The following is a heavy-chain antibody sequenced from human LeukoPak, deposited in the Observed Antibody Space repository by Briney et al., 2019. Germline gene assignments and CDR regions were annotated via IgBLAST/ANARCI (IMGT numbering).Heavy chain of an antibody. D-gene: IGHD3-3*01. CDR2: IYTSGST. CDR3: ARSHYDFWSADDAFDI. CDR1: GGSISSSSYY. Sequence: SETLSLTCTVSGGSISSSSYYWGWIRQPAGKGLEWIGRIYTSGSTNYNPSLKSRVTISVDTSKNQFSLKLSSVTAADTAVYYCARSHYDFWSADDAFDIWGQGTMVTVSS. J-gene: IGHJ3*02. V-gene: IGHV4-61*02.